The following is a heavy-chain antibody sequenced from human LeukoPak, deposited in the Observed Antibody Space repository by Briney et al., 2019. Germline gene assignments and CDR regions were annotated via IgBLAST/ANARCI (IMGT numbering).Heavy chain of an antibody. CDR3: ARALWFGELEYFDY. CDR1: GFTFSDYG. CDR2: IGYDGSTK. V-gene: IGHV3-30*02. D-gene: IGHD3-10*01. J-gene: IGHJ4*02. Sequence: GGSLRLSCAASGFTFSDYGMHWVRQAPGKGLEWVAFIGYDGSTKYYSDSVKGRFTISRDNAKNSLYLQMNSLRAEDAAVYYCARALWFGELEYFDYWGQGTLVTVSS.